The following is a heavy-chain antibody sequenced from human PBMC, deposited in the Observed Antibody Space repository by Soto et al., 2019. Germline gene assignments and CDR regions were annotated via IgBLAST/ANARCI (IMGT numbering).Heavy chain of an antibody. CDR2: TRVHNGNT. D-gene: IGHD3-10*01. CDR1: GYNFINYG. V-gene: IGHV1-18*01. J-gene: IGHJ4*02. Sequence: GASVKVSCKASGYNFINYGITWVRQAPGQGLEWMGWTRVHNGNTNYAQKLQGRVTMTTDTSTSTAYMELRSLRPDDTAVYYCVRDLDGSGSYYTDYWGPGTLVTVSS. CDR3: VRDLDGSGSYYTDY.